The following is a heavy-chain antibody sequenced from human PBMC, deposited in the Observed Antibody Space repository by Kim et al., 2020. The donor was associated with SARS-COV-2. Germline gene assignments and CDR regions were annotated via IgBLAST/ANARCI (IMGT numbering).Heavy chain of an antibody. CDR3: AHITDYGDYEGAGYFDY. V-gene: IGHV2-5*02. D-gene: IGHD4-17*01. J-gene: IGHJ4*02. CDR1: GFSLSTSGVG. CDR2: IYWDDDK. Sequence: SGPTLVNPTQTLTLTCTFSGFSLSTSGVGVGWIRQPPGKALEWLALIYWDDDKRYSPSLKSRLTITKDTSKSQVVLTMTNMDPVDTATYYCAHITDYGDYEGAGYFDYWGQGTLVTVSS.